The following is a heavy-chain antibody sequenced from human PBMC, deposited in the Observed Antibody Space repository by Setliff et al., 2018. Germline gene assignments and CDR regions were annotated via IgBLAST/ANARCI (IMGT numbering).Heavy chain of an antibody. CDR2: INHSGST. CDR3: AGPNHFDY. CDR1: GGSFSGYY. J-gene: IGHJ4*02. V-gene: IGHV4-34*01. Sequence: KTSETLSLTCAVYGGSFSGYYWSWIRQPPGKGLEWIGEINHSGSTNYNPSLKSRVTISVDTSKNQFSLKLSSVTAADTAVYYCAGPNHFDYWGQGTQVTVSS.